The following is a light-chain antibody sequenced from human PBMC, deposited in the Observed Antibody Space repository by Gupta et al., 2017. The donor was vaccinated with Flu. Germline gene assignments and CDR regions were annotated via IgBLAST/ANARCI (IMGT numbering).Light chain of an antibody. CDR2: EVS. J-gene: IGLJ1*01. CDR1: SSDVGGYHY. V-gene: IGLV2-14*01. CDR3: TSDTSSSTLV. Sequence: QSALPPPSSVSGSPGQSITLPCTGTSSDVGGYHYVSWYQQHPANAHILIIYEVSKRPAGVANRFAASKAGTTAFTTTAGLQEEDDAYYYCTSDTSSSTLVFGTGTKLTVL.